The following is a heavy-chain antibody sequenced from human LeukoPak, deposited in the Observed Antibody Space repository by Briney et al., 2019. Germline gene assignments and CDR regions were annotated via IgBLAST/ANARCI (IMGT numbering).Heavy chain of an antibody. CDR2: IYNSGRT. V-gene: IGHV4-61*02. CDR1: GDSIRAATSY. Sequence: SETLSLTCTVSGDSIRAATSYWSSTRQPAGKGLEWIGRIYNSGRTNYNPSLSSRVTISLDTSKNQFSLNVKSVTAADTAMYYCARGGACRPGNCLGPWDQATVVTFSS. J-gene: IGHJ4*02. CDR3: ARGGACRPGNCLGP. D-gene: IGHD4-23*01.